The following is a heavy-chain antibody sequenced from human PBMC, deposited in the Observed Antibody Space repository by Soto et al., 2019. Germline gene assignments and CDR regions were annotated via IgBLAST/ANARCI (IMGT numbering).Heavy chain of an antibody. CDR3: AKVRESGGSCPGCYYYYYGMDV. J-gene: IGHJ6*02. Sequence: HPGGSLRLSCAASGFTFSSYAMSWVRQAPGKGLEWVSAISGSGGSTYYADSVKGRFTISRDNSKNTLYLQMNSLRAEDTAVYYCAKVRESGGSCPGCYYYYYGMDVWGQGTTVTVSS. D-gene: IGHD2-15*01. CDR2: ISGSGGST. V-gene: IGHV3-23*01. CDR1: GFTFSSYA.